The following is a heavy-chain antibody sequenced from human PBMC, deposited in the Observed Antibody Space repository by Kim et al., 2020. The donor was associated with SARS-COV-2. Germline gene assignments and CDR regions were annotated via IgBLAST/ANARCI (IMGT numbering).Heavy chain of an antibody. CDR2: IDWDDDK. D-gene: IGHD2-2*01. Sequence: SGPTLVNPTQTLTLTCTFSGFSLSTSGMSVSWIRQPPGKALEWLARIDWDDDKKYSTSLKTRLTISKDTSKNQVVLTMTNMDPVDTATYYCARNGKAAMHGLDVWGQGTTVTVSS. V-gene: IGHV2-70*11. J-gene: IGHJ6*02. CDR1: GFSLSTSGMS. CDR3: ARNGKAAMHGLDV.